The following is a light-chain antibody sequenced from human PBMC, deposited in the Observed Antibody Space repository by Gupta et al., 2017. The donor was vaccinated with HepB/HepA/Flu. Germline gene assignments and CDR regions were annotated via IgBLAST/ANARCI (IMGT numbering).Light chain of an antibody. CDR1: SSNIGSNI. CDR3: AAWDDSLNGNV. Sequence: QSVLTQSPSASGTPGQRVTISCSGSSSNIGSNIVNWSQQVPGTAPKLLIYNNYQRPSGVPDRFSGSKSGTSAALAISGLQSEDEADYYCAAWDDSLNGNVFGTGTKVTVL. V-gene: IGLV1-44*01. J-gene: IGLJ1*01. CDR2: NNY.